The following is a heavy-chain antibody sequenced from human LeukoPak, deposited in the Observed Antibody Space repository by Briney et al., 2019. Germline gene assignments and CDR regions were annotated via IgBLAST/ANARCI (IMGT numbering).Heavy chain of an antibody. J-gene: IGHJ4*02. CDR2: IYHSGST. V-gene: IGHV4-30-2*05. D-gene: IGHD3-10*01. CDR3: ASVYSRSVTLTSSRHGFGEPRAPHFDY. CDR1: GGSISSGGYY. Sequence: PSETLSLTCTVSGGSISSGGYYWSWIRQPPGKGLEWIGYIYHSGSTYYNPSLKSRVTISVDTSKNQFSLKLSSVTAADTAVYYCASVYSRSVTLTSSRHGFGEPRAPHFDYWGQGTLVTVSS.